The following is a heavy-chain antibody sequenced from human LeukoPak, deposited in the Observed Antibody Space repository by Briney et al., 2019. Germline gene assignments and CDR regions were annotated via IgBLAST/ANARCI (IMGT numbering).Heavy chain of an antibody. CDR2: IWYDGSNK. D-gene: IGHD3-22*01. V-gene: IGHV3-33*01. Sequence: GGSLRLSCAASGFTFSSYGMHWVRQAPGKGLEWVAVIWYDGSNKYYADSVKGRFTISRDNSKNTLSLQMSSLRPEDTALYYCARDVSHYDRSGYSLDYWGQGTLVTVSS. J-gene: IGHJ4*02. CDR3: ARDVSHYDRSGYSLDY. CDR1: GFTFSSYG.